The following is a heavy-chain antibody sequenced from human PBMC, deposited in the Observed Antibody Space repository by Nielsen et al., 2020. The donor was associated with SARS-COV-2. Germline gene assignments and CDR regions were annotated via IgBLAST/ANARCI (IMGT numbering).Heavy chain of an antibody. Sequence: GESLKISCAASGFTFSDYYMSWIRQAPGKGLEWVSYISSSSSYTNYADSVKGRFTISRDNAKNSLYLQMNSLRAEDTAVYYCARGSMVRGVIIDYWGQGTLVTVSS. J-gene: IGHJ4*02. V-gene: IGHV3-11*05. CDR3: ARGSMVRGVIIDY. CDR2: ISSSSSYT. CDR1: GFTFSDYY. D-gene: IGHD3-10*01.